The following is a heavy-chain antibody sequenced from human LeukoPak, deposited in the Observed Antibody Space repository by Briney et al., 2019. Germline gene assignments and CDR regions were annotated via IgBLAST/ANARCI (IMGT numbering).Heavy chain of an antibody. D-gene: IGHD6-13*01. CDR3: AREGYY. Sequence: GGSLRLSCAASGFTFSSYAMHWVRQAPGKGLEWVAVISYDGSNKYYADSAKGRFTISRDNSKNTLYLQMNSLRAEDTAVYYCAREGYYWGQGTLVTVSS. CDR2: ISYDGSNK. V-gene: IGHV3-30-3*01. CDR1: GFTFSSYA. J-gene: IGHJ4*02.